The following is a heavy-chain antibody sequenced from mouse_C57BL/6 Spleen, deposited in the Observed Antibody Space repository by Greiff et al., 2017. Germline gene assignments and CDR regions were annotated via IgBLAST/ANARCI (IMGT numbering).Heavy chain of an antibody. D-gene: IGHD1-1*01. Sequence: QVQLQQPGAELVKPGASVKLSCKASGYTFTSYWMQWVKQRPGQGLEWIGEIDPSDSYTNSNQKFKGKATLTVDTSSSTAYMQLSSLTSEYSAVYYCARYYYGSSYAWFAYWGQGTLVTVSA. CDR2: IDPSDSYT. CDR1: GYTFTSYW. CDR3: ARYYYGSSYAWFAY. V-gene: IGHV1-50*01. J-gene: IGHJ3*01.